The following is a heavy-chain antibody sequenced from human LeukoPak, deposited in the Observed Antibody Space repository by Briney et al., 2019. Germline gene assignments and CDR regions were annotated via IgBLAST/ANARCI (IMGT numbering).Heavy chain of an antibody. Sequence: PGRSLRLSCAASGFTFDDYAMHWVRQAPGKGLEWVSGISWSSGSIGYADSVKGRFTISRDNAKNSLYLQMNSLRAEDTALYYCAKGPAAMFYYGMDVWGQGTTVTVSS. CDR1: GFTFDDYA. CDR3: AKGPAAMFYYGMDV. CDR2: ISWSSGSI. D-gene: IGHD2-2*01. J-gene: IGHJ6*02. V-gene: IGHV3-9*01.